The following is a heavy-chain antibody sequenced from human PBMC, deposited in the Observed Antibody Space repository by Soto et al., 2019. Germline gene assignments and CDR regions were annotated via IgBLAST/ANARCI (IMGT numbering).Heavy chain of an antibody. D-gene: IGHD3-10*01. J-gene: IGHJ5*02. CDR3: ARLDSITMVRGVIAWLDP. Sequence: PGESLKISCKGSGYSFTSYWIGWVRQMPGKGLEWMGIIYPGDSDTRYSPSFQGQVTISADKSISTAYLQWSSLKASDTAMYYCARLDSITMVRGVIAWLDPWGQGTLVTVSS. V-gene: IGHV5-51*01. CDR1: GYSFTSYW. CDR2: IYPGDSDT.